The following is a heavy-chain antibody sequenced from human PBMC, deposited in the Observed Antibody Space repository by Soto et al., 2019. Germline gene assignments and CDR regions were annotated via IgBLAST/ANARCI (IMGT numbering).Heavy chain of an antibody. CDR1: GFTFSSYA. Sequence: QVQLVESGGGVVQPGRSLRLSCAASGFTFSSYAMHWVRQAPGKGLEWVAVISYDGSNKYYADSVKGRFTISRDNSKNTLYLQMNSLRAEDTAVYYCARYQSGRELAYYYYYYGMDVWGQGTTVTVSS. D-gene: IGHD1-26*01. CDR3: ARYQSGRELAYYYYYYGMDV. CDR2: ISYDGSNK. V-gene: IGHV3-30-3*01. J-gene: IGHJ6*02.